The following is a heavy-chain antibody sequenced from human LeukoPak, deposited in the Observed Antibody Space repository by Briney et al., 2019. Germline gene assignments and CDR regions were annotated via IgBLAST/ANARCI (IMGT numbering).Heavy chain of an antibody. CDR2: INHSGST. CDR3: ATARITMVRGVIIRPPLYYFDY. CDR1: GGSFGGYY. J-gene: IGHJ4*02. D-gene: IGHD3-10*01. Sequence: SETLSLTCAVYGGSFGGYYWSWIRQPPGKGLEWIGEINHSGSTDYNPSLKSRVTISVDTSKNQFSLKLSSVTAADTAVYYCATARITMVRGVIIRPPLYYFDYWGQGTLVTVSS. V-gene: IGHV4-34*01.